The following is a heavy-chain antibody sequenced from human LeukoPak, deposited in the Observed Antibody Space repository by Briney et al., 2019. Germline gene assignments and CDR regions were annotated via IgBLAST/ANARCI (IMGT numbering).Heavy chain of an antibody. D-gene: IGHD3-10*01. Sequence: SETLSLTCTVSGDSISSNGYYWGWIRQPPGKGLEWIGNIDYSGSTYYNPSLKSRVTISVDTSKNQFSLKLSSVTAADTAVYFCARHRVTMVRGVTFYYYYYMDVWGKGTTVTISS. J-gene: IGHJ6*03. CDR1: GDSISSNGYY. CDR3: ARHRVTMVRGVTFYYYYYMDV. CDR2: IDYSGST. V-gene: IGHV4-39*01.